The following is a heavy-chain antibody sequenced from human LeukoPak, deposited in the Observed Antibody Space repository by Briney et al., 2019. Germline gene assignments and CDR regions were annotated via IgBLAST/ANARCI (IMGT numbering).Heavy chain of an antibody. V-gene: IGHV4-31*03. CDR2: IYYSGST. J-gene: IGHJ6*02. CDR3: ARDSSGYYNGMDV. CDR1: GGSISSGGYY. Sequence: SETLSLTCTVSGGSISSGGYYWSWIRQHPGKGLEWIGYIYYSGSTYYNPSLKSRVTISVDTSKNQLSLKLSSVTAADTAVYYCARDSSGYYNGMDVWGQGTTVTVSS. D-gene: IGHD3-22*01.